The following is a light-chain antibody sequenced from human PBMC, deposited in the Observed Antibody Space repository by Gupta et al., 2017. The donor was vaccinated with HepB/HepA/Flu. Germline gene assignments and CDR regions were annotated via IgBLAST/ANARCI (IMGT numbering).Light chain of an antibody. Sequence: QSALTQPASVSGSPVQSITISCSGTSSDVDGYNFVSWYQQHPGKAPKLMIYDVTNRPSGVANRVSGSKSGNTASLTISGLQAEDEADYYCSSYTSTSTLETVFGGGTKLTVL. V-gene: IGLV2-14*01. CDR1: SSDVDGYNF. CDR3: SSYTSTSTLETV. J-gene: IGLJ2*01. CDR2: DVT.